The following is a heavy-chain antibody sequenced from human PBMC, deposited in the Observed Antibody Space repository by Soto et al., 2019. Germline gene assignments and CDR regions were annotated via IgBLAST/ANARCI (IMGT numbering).Heavy chain of an antibody. J-gene: IGHJ4*02. D-gene: IGHD3-22*01. V-gene: IGHV3-21*06. CDR1: GFTFSNSN. CDR2: ITSGSSFK. CDR3: ARDPPLSTIVVVGVDDF. Sequence: VHLVESGGGLVKPGGSLRLSCAASGFTFSNSNMNWVRQAPGKGLEWVSSITSGSSFKNYADSVKGRFTISRDNDKNSLYLQMNSLRAEDTAVYYCARDPPLSTIVVVGVDDFWGQGTLVTVSS.